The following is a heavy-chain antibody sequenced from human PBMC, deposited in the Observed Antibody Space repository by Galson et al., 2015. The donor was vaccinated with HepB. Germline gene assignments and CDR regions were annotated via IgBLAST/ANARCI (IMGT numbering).Heavy chain of an antibody. V-gene: IGHV3-7*03. CDR1: GFSVSNYW. J-gene: IGHJ4*02. Sequence: SLRLSCAVSGFSVSNYWMSWVRQAPGKGLEWVANIKHDGSEKYYVDSVKGRFTISRDNAKNSLYLQMSSLRAEDTAVYYCARSRGGDYWGQGTLVTVSS. D-gene: IGHD5-24*01. CDR2: IKHDGSEK. CDR3: ARSRGGDY.